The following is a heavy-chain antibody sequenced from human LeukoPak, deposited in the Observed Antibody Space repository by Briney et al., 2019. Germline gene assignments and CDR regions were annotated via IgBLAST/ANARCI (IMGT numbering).Heavy chain of an antibody. CDR3: ARNYYDSSGYYFDY. J-gene: IGHJ4*02. Sequence: GGSLRLSCAASGFTFSSYAMHWVRRAPGKGLEWVAVISYDGSNKYYADSVKGRFTISRDNSKNTLYLQMNSLRAEDTAVYYCARNYYDSSGYYFDYWGQGTLVTVSS. CDR2: ISYDGSNK. V-gene: IGHV3-30-3*01. CDR1: GFTFSSYA. D-gene: IGHD3-22*01.